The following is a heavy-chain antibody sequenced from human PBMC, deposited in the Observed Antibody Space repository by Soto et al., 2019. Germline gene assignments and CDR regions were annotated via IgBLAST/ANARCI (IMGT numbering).Heavy chain of an antibody. D-gene: IGHD2-15*01. Sequence: EVQLLESGGGLVQPGGSLRLSCAASGFTFSSYAMSWVRQAPGKGLEWVSAISGSGGSTYYADSVKGRFTISRDNSKNTLYLQMNSLRAEDTAVYYCAKGTFQLCSGGSCYQRIDAFDIWGQGTMVTVSS. V-gene: IGHV3-23*01. J-gene: IGHJ3*02. CDR1: GFTFSSYA. CDR2: ISGSGGST. CDR3: AKGTFQLCSGGSCYQRIDAFDI.